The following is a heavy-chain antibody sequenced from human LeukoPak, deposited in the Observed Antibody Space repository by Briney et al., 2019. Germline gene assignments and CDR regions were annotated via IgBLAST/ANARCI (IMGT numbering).Heavy chain of an antibody. Sequence: SETLSLTCAVSGGSISSYYWSWIRQPPGKGLEWIGYIYYSGSTNYNPSLKSRVTISVDTSKNQFSLKLSSVTAADTAVYYCARLGFIVPGRGMDVWGQGTTVTVSS. CDR3: ARLGFIVPGRGMDV. J-gene: IGHJ6*02. CDR2: IYYSGST. D-gene: IGHD2-8*01. V-gene: IGHV4-59*08. CDR1: GGSISSYY.